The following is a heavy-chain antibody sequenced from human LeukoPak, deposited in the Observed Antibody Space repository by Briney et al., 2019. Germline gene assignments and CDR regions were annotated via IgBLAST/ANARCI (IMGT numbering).Heavy chain of an antibody. Sequence: TSETLSLTCTVSGGSISSGSYYWSWIRQPPGRGLEWIGSIHYSGSTSYNSSLKSRVTISVDTSKNQFSLKLSSVTPADTAVYYCARQVYSSSWSYYFDYWGQGILVTVSS. D-gene: IGHD6-13*01. CDR1: GGSISSGSYY. CDR3: ARQVYSSSWSYYFDY. CDR2: IHYSGST. J-gene: IGHJ4*02. V-gene: IGHV4-61*01.